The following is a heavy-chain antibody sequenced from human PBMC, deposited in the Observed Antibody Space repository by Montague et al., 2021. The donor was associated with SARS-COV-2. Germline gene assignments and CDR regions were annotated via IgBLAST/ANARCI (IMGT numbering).Heavy chain of an antibody. CDR3: ARVAQLLLGNPQNLFDP. J-gene: IGHJ5*02. D-gene: IGHD4-23*01. CDR2: ISFDGNDR. V-gene: IGHV3-30-3*01. Sequence: SLRLSCAASGFSFSSYAMHWVRQPPGKGLEWLAVISFDGNDRYYAGSLRGRFTTFRDNSKDTLYLQLTDLRSDDTGVYYCARVAQLLLGNPQNLFDPWGQGTLVTVST. CDR1: GFSFSSYA.